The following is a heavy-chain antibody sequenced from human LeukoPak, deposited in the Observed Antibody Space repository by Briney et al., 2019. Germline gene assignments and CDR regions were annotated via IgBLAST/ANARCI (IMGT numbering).Heavy chain of an antibody. Sequence: GASVKVSCKASGGTFSSYAISWVRQAPGQGLEWMGGIIPIFGTANYAQKFQGRVTMTRNTSISTAYMELSSLRSEDTAVYYCARGRDYGDYEFSDYWGQGTLVTVSS. V-gene: IGHV1-69*05. CDR3: ARGRDYGDYEFSDY. D-gene: IGHD4-17*01. J-gene: IGHJ4*02. CDR1: GGTFSSYA. CDR2: IIPIFGTA.